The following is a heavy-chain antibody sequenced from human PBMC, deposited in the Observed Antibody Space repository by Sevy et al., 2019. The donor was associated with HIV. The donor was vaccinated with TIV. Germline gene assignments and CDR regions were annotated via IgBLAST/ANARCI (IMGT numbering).Heavy chain of an antibody. J-gene: IGHJ5*02. CDR1: GGSISSGDYY. CDR2: IYYSGIT. Sequence: SETLSLTCTVSGGSISSGDYYWTWMRQPPGKGLEWIGYIYYSGITYYNPSLNSRVAISVDTVKNQFSLKLTSVTAADTAVDDCSRYWISTSPHNWVGPWGQGTLVTVSS. D-gene: IGHD2-2*01. V-gene: IGHV4-30-4*01. CDR3: SRYWISTSPHNWVGP.